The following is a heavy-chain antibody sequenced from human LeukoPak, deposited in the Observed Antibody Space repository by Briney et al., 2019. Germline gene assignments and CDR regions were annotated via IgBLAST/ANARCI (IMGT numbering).Heavy chain of an antibody. J-gene: IGHJ4*02. CDR3: ARLIMVPGYFHY. CDR2: IYYSGST. Sequence: SETLSLTCTVSGGSISSYYWSWIRQPPGKGLEWIGYIYYSGSTNYNPSLKSRVTISVDTSKNQFSLKLSSVTAADTAVYYCARLIMVPGYFHYWGQGTLVTVSS. V-gene: IGHV4-59*01. D-gene: IGHD3-10*01. CDR1: GGSISSYY.